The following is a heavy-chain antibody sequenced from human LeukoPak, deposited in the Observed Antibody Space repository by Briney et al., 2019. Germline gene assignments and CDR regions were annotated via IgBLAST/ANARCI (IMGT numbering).Heavy chain of an antibody. V-gene: IGHV1-2*06. CDR1: GHTFTGYY. CDR3: ARMITMWNAFYI. CDR2: INPNSGGT. D-gene: IGHD3-10*02. J-gene: IGHJ3*02. Sequence: ASEKVSCKASGHTFTGYYMHWVRQAPGQGLEWMGRINPNSGGTNYAQKFQGRVTMTRDTSISTAYMELSRLRSDDTAVYYCARMITMWNAFYIWVQGTMVTVSS.